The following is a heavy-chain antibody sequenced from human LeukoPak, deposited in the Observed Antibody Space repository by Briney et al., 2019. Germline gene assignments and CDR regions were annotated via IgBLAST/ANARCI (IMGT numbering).Heavy chain of an antibody. J-gene: IGHJ6*04. CDR3: AELGITMIGGV. V-gene: IGHV3-48*03. D-gene: IGHD3-10*02. CDR1: GFTFRDYT. CDR2: TSSSGSTI. Sequence: PGGSLRLSCTASGFTFRDYTMSWARQAPGKGLEWVSYTSSSGSTIYYADSVKGRFTISRDNAKNSLYLQMNSLRAEDTAVYYCAELGITMIGGVWGKGTTVTISS.